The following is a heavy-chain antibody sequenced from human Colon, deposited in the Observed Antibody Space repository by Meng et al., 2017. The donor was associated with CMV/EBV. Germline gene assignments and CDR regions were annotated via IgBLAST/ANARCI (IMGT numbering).Heavy chain of an antibody. D-gene: IGHD1-26*01. J-gene: IGHJ4*02. CDR2: LYIGGST. V-gene: IGHV3-53*01. CDR3: ARVMGPTGGFDY. CDR1: GLTVSTDY. Sequence: GALKISCAASGLTVSTDYMTWVRQATGKGLEWVSVLYIGGSTYYAESVKGRFTISRDDSKNTLYLQMNSLRADDTAMYYCARVMGPTGGFDYWGQGTLVTVSS.